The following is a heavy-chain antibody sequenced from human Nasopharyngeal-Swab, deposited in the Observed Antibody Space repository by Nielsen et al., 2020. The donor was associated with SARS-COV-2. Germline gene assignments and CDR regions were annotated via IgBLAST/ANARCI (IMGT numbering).Heavy chain of an antibody. J-gene: IGHJ4*02. CDR2: ISSNGGST. D-gene: IGHD4-17*01. Sequence: GESLKISCPASGFTFSSYAMHWVRQAPGKGLEYVSAISSNGGSTYYADSVKGRFTISRDNSKNTLYLQMSSLRAEDTAVYYCVKGGYGVYFDYWGQGTLVTVSS. V-gene: IGHV3-64D*06. CDR1: GFTFSSYA. CDR3: VKGGYGVYFDY.